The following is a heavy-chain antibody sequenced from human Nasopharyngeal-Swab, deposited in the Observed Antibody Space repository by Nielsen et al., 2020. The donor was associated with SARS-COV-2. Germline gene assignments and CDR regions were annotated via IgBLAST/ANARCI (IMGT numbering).Heavy chain of an antibody. V-gene: IGHV1-3*01. CDR2: INAGNDNT. J-gene: IGHJ6*02. Sequence: ASVKVSCKASGYTFTSYAMHWVRQAPGQRLEWMGWINAGNDNTKYSQKFQGRVTITRDTSASAAYMELSSLRSEDTAVYYCARDDYYYYGMDVWGQGTTVTVSS. CDR1: GYTFTSYA. CDR3: ARDDYYYYGMDV.